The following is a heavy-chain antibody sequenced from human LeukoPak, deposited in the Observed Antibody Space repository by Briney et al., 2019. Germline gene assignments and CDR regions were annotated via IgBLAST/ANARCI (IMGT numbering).Heavy chain of an antibody. CDR2: IYYSGST. CDR1: GGSISSSSYY. J-gene: IGHJ4*02. CDR3: ARQPTGAFDY. V-gene: IGHV4-39*01. Sequence: KPSETLSLTCTVSGGSISSSSYYWGWIRQPPGKGLEWIGSIYYSGSTHYNPSLKSRVTISVDTSKNQFSLKLSSVTAADTAVYYCARQPTGAFDYWGQGTLVTVSS.